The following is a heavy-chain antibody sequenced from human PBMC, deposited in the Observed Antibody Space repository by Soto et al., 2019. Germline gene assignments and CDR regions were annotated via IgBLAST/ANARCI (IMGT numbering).Heavy chain of an antibody. D-gene: IGHD3-10*01. Sequence: GGSLRLSCAASGFTFSNAWMNWVRQAPGKGLEWVGRIKSKTDGGTTDYAAPVKGRFTISRDDSKNTLYLQMNSLKTEDTAVYYCTTDPHEGNMVRGVIIQLGGFDPWGQGTLVTVSS. CDR2: IKSKTDGGTT. CDR3: TTDPHEGNMVRGVIIQLGGFDP. CDR1: GFTFSNAW. V-gene: IGHV3-15*07. J-gene: IGHJ5*02.